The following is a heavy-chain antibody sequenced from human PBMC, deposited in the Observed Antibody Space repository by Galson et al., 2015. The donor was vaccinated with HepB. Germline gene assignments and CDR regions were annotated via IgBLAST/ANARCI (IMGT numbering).Heavy chain of an antibody. CDR1: GFTFSSYA. CDR2: ISYDGSNK. D-gene: IGHD6-13*01. Sequence: SLRLSCAASGFTFSSYAMHWVRQAPGKGLEWVAVISYDGSNKYYADSVKGRFTISRDNSKNTLYLQMNSLRAEDTALYYCAKSGKAAAGTFDYWGQGTLVTVSS. V-gene: IGHV3-30-3*01. J-gene: IGHJ4*02. CDR3: AKSGKAAAGTFDY.